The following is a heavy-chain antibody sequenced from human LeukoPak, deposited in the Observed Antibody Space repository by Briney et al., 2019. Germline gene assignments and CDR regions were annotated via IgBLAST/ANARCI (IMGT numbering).Heavy chain of an antibody. Sequence: PSETLSLTCTVSGGSISSYYWSWIRQPPGKGLEWIGYIYYSGSTNYNPSLKSRVTISVDTSKNQFSLKLSSVTAADTAVYYCARTKRRSSGLNWFDPWGQGTLVTVSS. CDR3: ARTKRRSSGLNWFDP. CDR2: IYYSGST. J-gene: IGHJ5*02. V-gene: IGHV4-59*12. CDR1: GGSISSYY. D-gene: IGHD6-6*01.